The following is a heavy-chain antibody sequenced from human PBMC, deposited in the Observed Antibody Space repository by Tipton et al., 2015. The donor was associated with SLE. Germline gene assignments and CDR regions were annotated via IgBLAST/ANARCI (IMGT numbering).Heavy chain of an antibody. D-gene: IGHD6-13*01. CDR3: ARVAAAVPGWFDP. J-gene: IGHJ5*02. V-gene: IGHV4-31*03. CDR1: GGSISSGGYY. CDR2: IYYSGST. Sequence: TLSLTCTVSGGSISSGGYYWSWIRQHPGKGLEWIGYIYYSGSTYYNPSLKSRVTISVDTSKNQFSLKLSSVTAADTAVYYCARVAAAVPGWFDPWGQGTLVTVSS.